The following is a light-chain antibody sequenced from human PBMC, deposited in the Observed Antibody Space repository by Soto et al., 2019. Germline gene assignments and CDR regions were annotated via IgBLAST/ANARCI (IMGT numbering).Light chain of an antibody. CDR2: EGS. V-gene: IGLV2-23*01. CDR3: CTYAGSATVI. CDR1: SSDVGTYNL. Sequence: QSVLTQPASVSGSPGQSITISCTGTSSDVGTYNLVSWYQHHPGKAPKLMIYEGSKRPSGISNRFSGSKSDNTASLTISGLQAEDEADYYCCTYAGSATVIFGGGTQLTVL. J-gene: IGLJ2*01.